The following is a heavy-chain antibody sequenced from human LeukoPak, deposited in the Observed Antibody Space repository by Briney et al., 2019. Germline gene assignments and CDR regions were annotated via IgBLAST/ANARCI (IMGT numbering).Heavy chain of an antibody. CDR1: GFTFSSYW. J-gene: IGHJ5*02. Sequence: GGSLRLSCVASGFTFSSYWMHWVRQGPGKGLVWVSRIKNDGSSTSYADSVKGRFTISRDNAKNTLYLQMNSLRAEDTAVYYCTKSAWFDPWGQGTLVTVSS. V-gene: IGHV3-74*01. CDR2: IKNDGSST. CDR3: TKSAWFDP.